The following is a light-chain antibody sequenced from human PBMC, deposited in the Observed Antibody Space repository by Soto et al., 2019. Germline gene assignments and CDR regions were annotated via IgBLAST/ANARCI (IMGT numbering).Light chain of an antibody. CDR1: SSNIGAGYD. V-gene: IGLV1-40*01. Sequence: QAVVTQSPSVSGAPGQRVTISCTGNSSNIGAGYDVHWYKQLPGKAPKVVIYGIDNRPLGVPDRFSGSKSGTSASLVISGLQAEDEADYYCQSYDSSLSRFVFGSGTKLTVL. CDR3: QSYDSSLSRFV. CDR2: GID. J-gene: IGLJ1*01.